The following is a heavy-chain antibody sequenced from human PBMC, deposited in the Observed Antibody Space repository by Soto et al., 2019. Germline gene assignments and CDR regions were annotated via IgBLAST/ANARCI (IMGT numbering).Heavy chain of an antibody. CDR2: IIPTFGTG. V-gene: IGHV1-69*01. CDR3: ASFDGTLVRGGRSSPYEMEV. D-gene: IGHD3-10*01. Sequence: QVLLVQSGPEVKKPGSSVKVSCKASGGTFNNYAINWVRQAPGKGLEWMGGIIPTFGTGNHAQKFPGRVTITAGESTTTAYMELNSLRSEDTAIYYCASFDGTLVRGGRSSPYEMEVWGQGTRVIVSS. J-gene: IGHJ6*02. CDR1: GGTFNNYA.